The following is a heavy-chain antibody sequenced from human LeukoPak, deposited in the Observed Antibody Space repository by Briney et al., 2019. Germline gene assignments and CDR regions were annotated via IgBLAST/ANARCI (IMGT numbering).Heavy chain of an antibody. CDR2: INRDSSAK. D-gene: IGHD1-26*01. V-gene: IGHV3-21*01. CDR3: AKSHLVEATRDFDY. J-gene: IGHJ4*02. CDR1: GFTFSTYS. Sequence: PGGSLRLSCATSGFTFSTYSMNWVRQAPGEGLEWVAVINRDSSAKYYPDSVKGRFTVSRDNAEKSLYLQMNSLRAEDTAVYYCAKSHLVEATRDFDYWGRGTLVTVSS.